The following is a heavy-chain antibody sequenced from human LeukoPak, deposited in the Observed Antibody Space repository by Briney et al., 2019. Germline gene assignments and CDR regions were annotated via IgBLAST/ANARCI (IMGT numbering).Heavy chain of an antibody. J-gene: IGHJ4*02. D-gene: IGHD2-21*02. CDR1: GGTFSSYA. V-gene: IGHV1-69*04. CDR2: IIPILGIA. CDR3: ASDCGGDCCLPWDY. Sequence: SVKVSCKASGGTFSSYAISWVRQAPGQGLEWMGRIIPILGIANYAQKFQGRVTITADKSTSTAYMELSSLRSEDTAVYYCASDCGGDCCLPWDYWGQGTLVTVSS.